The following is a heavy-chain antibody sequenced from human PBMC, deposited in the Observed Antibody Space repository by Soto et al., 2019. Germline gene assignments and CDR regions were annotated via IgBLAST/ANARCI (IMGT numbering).Heavy chain of an antibody. CDR3: AKGSWVHHGSEGGNWLDP. J-gene: IGHJ5*02. V-gene: IGHV3-23*01. D-gene: IGHD3-10*01. CDR2: ISHSGSST. CDR1: GVTFSNYA. Sequence: EVLFLESGGGLVQPGGSLRLSCAASGVTFSNYAMNWVRQAPGKGLEWVSGISHSGSSTYYADSVKGRFTISRDNSKNTLFLQMNSLTAEDTAVYYCAKGSWVHHGSEGGNWLDPWGQGTLVTVSS.